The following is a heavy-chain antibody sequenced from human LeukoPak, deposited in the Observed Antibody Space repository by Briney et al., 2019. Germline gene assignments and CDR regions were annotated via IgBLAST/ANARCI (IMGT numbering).Heavy chain of an antibody. Sequence: SETLSLTCAVSGYSISSGYYWGWIRQPPGKGLEWIGSIYHSGSTYYNPSLKSRVTISVDTSKNQFSLKLSSVTAADTAVYHCARVGFDWLLYTNYFDYWGQGTLVTVSS. CDR2: IYHSGST. J-gene: IGHJ4*02. V-gene: IGHV4-38-2*01. D-gene: IGHD3-9*01. CDR1: GYSISSGYY. CDR3: ARVGFDWLLYTNYFDY.